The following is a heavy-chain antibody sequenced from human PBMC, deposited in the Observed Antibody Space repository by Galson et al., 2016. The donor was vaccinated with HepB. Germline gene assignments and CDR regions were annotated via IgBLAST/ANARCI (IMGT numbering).Heavy chain of an antibody. CDR1: GFTFSYYG. J-gene: IGHJ3*02. CDR3: AKARGYGDHLDAFDI. V-gene: IGHV3-30*18. CDR2: ISFDGLNK. Sequence: SLRLSCAGFGFTFSYYGMNWIRQAPGKGLEWVAVISFDGLNKFYADSVEGRFMISRDNSKNTVSLEMRSLRTEDTAVYYCAKARGYGDHLDAFDIRGQGTTVTVSS. D-gene: IGHD4-17*01.